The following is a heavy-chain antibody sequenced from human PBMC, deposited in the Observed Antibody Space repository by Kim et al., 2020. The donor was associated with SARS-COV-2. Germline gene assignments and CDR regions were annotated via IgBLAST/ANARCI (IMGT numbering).Heavy chain of an antibody. V-gene: IGHV4-59*13. J-gene: IGHJ4*02. CDR2: IYYSGST. D-gene: IGHD6-19*01. Sequence: SETLSLTCTVSGGSISSYYWSWIRQPPGKGLEWIGYIYYSGSTNYNPSLKSRVTISVDTSKNQFSLKLSSVTAADTAVYYCASSGYSSGWPDYWGQGTLV. CDR3: ASSGYSSGWPDY. CDR1: GGSISSYY.